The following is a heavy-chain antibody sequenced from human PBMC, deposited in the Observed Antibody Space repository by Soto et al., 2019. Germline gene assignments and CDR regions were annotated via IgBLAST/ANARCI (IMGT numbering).Heavy chain of an antibody. CDR1: GFTFSSYS. D-gene: IGHD5-12*01. J-gene: IGHJ4*02. CDR2: ISSSSSYI. V-gene: IGHV3-21*01. CDR3: ARYLGMVATGRGY. Sequence: EVQLVESGGGLVKPGGSLRLSCAASGFTFSSYSMNWVRQAPGKGLEWVSSISSSSSYIYYADSVKGRFTISRDNAKNSLYLQMNSLRAEDTAVYYCARYLGMVATGRGYWGQGTLVTVSS.